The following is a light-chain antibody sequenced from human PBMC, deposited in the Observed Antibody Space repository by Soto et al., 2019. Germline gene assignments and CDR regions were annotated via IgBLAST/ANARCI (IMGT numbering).Light chain of an antibody. CDR2: GAS. Sequence: EVVMTHSVGPFSGYPEARVTVSFRASQNICNKLAWYQQKPGQAPRLLIYGASSRATGIPDMFSGSGSGTDFTLTISRLEAEDFAVYYCQQYGRSPWTFGQGTKVDIK. J-gene: IGKJ1*01. V-gene: IGKV3-20*01. CDR1: QNICNK. CDR3: QQYGRSPWT.